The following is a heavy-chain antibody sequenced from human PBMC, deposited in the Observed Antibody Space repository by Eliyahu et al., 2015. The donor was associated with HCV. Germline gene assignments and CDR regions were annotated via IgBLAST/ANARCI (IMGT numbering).Heavy chain of an antibody. Sequence: QVHLVESGGDVVQPGRSLRLXCSVXGFTFSDFGLQLHWVRQAPGKGLGXVAVISYDGNSKYYSDSVKGRFTISRDNSKNTLYLQMNSLRNEDTAVYHCVRDNSRGYYGSGSVYSGLYYLDYWGPGTLVTVS. CDR3: VRDNSRGYYGSGSVYSGLYYLDY. J-gene: IGHJ4*02. CDR1: GFTFSDFG. V-gene: IGHV3-30*03. D-gene: IGHD3-10*01. CDR2: ISYDGNSK.